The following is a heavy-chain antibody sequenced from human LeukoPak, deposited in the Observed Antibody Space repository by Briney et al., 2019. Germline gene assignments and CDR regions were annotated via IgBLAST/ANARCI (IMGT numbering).Heavy chain of an antibody. D-gene: IGHD1-14*01. J-gene: IGHJ4*02. V-gene: IGHV1-18*01. CDR1: GYTFTSHG. Sequence: ASVKVSCKASGYTFTSHGISWVRQAPGQGLEWMGWVSGYNADTKYARKLQGRVSMTTDTSTCTAYMELGSLRSDDTAVYYCARFIITGTDRGYLDYWGQGTLVTVSS. CDR3: ARFIITGTDRGYLDY. CDR2: VSGYNADT.